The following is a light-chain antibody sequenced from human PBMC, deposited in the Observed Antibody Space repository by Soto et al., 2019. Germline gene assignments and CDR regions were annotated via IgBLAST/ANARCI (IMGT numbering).Light chain of an antibody. J-gene: IGLJ3*02. Sequence: NFMLTQPHSVSESPGRAVIISCTRSRGSIASNYVQWYQQRPGSSPTTVIYEDDQRPSGVPDRFSGSIDSSSNSASLIISGLKTEDEADYYCQSYDSSNNWVFGGGTKLTVL. CDR2: EDD. CDR3: QSYDSSNNWV. CDR1: RGSIASNY. V-gene: IGLV6-57*01.